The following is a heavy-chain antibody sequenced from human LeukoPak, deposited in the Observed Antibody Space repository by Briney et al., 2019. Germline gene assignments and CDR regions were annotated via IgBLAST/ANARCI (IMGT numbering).Heavy chain of an antibody. V-gene: IGHV4-31*03. CDR1: GGSISSGGHY. CDR3: ARSAPPAATPNVRSCWLGLFQH. J-gene: IGHJ1*01. D-gene: IGHD6-13*01. CDR2: IYYSGST. Sequence: SETLSLTCTFTGGSISSGGHYWIGIRQHPGKGLEWIGYIYYSGSTYYNPSLESRVTISVDTSKNQFSLKLRSVTAADTAVYYCARSAPPAATPNVRSCWLGLFQHWGQGTLVTVSS.